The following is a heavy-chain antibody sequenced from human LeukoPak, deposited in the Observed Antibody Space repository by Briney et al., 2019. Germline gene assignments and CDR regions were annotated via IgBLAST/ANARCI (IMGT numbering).Heavy chain of an antibody. D-gene: IGHD3-22*01. J-gene: IGHJ5*02. Sequence: SQTLSLTCTVSGGSISSYYWSWIRQPPGKGLEWIGYIYYSGSTNYNPSLKSRVTISVDTSKNQFSLKLSSVTAADTAVYYCARAFDSSGYYERQGTYGWFDPWGQGTLVTVSS. CDR2: IYYSGST. V-gene: IGHV4-59*01. CDR3: ARAFDSSGYYERQGTYGWFDP. CDR1: GGSISSYY.